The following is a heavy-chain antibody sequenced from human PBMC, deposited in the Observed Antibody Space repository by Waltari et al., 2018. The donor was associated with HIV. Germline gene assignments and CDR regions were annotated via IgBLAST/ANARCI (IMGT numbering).Heavy chain of an antibody. CDR1: GYSISSGYY. CDR2: IYHSGST. CDR3: ARGIAAAGTFDY. V-gene: IGHV4-38-2*01. Sequence: QVQLQESGPGLVKPSETLSLTCAVSGYSISSGYYWGWLRQPPGKGLEWIGSIYHSGSTYYNPSLKSRVTISVDTSKNQFSLKLSSVTAADTAVYYCARGIAAAGTFDYWGQGTLVTVSS. D-gene: IGHD6-13*01. J-gene: IGHJ4*02.